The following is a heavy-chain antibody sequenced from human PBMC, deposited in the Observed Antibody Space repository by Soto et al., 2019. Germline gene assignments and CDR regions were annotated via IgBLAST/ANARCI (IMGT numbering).Heavy chain of an antibody. V-gene: IGHV5-10-1*01. J-gene: IGHJ6*02. CDR2: IDPSDSYT. Sequence: GESLKISCKGSGYSFTSYWISWVRQMPGKGLEWMGRIDPSDSYTNYSPSFQGHVTISADKSISTAYLQWSSLKASDTAMYYCARHMDCSSTSCYDDYYYGMDVWGQGTTVTVSS. CDR3: ARHMDCSSTSCYDDYYYGMDV. D-gene: IGHD2-2*01. CDR1: GYSFTSYW.